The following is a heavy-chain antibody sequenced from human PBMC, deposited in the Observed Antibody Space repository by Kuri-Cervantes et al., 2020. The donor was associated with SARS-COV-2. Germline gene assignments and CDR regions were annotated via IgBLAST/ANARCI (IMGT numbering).Heavy chain of an antibody. Sequence: GESLKISCAASGFTFSSYAMHWVRQAPGKGLEWVAVISYDGSNKYYADSVKDRFTISRDNSKNTLYLQMNSLRAEDTAVYYCAREVAEHDYVWGSYRPHYYYYYMDVWGKGTTVTVSS. CDR1: GFTFSSYA. D-gene: IGHD3-16*02. J-gene: IGHJ6*03. CDR3: AREVAEHDYVWGSYRPHYYYYYMDV. CDR2: ISYDGSNK. V-gene: IGHV3-30*04.